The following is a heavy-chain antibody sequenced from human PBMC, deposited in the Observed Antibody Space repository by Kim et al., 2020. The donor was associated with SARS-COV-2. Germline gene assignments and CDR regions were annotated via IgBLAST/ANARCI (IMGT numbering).Heavy chain of an antibody. Sequence: SETLSLTCAVYGGSFSGYYWSWIRQPPGKGLEWIGEINHSGSTNYNPSLKSRVTISVDTSKNQFSLKLSSVTAADTAVYYCARVRRGEMATIYFDYWGQGTLVTVSS. CDR3: ARVRRGEMATIYFDY. J-gene: IGHJ4*02. D-gene: IGHD5-12*01. V-gene: IGHV4-34*01. CDR2: INHSGST. CDR1: GGSFSGYY.